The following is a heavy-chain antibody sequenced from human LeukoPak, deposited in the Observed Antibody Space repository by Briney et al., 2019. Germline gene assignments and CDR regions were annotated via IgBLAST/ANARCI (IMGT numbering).Heavy chain of an antibody. CDR1: GGSIINDNW. CDR2: INHNGNVN. CDR3: ARGGGLDV. D-gene: IGHD3-16*01. V-gene: IGHV3-7*03. Sequence: ETLSLTCAVSGGSIINDNWWNWARQAPGKGLEWVASINHNGNVNYYVDSVKGRFTISRDNAKNSLYLQMSNLRAEDTAVYFCARGGGLDVWGQGATVTVSS. J-gene: IGHJ6*02.